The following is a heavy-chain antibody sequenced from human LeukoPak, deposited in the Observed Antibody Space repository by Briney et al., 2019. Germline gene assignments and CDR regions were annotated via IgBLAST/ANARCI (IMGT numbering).Heavy chain of an antibody. Sequence: SETLSLTCTVSGGSINKYYWSWIRQPPGEGLECVGYIYSSGSTNYNPSLKSRVTISVDSSKNQFSLKMTSVTAADTAVYYCARHFDYDSGGDPFDIWGQGTMVTVSS. D-gene: IGHD3-10*01. CDR1: GGSINKYY. V-gene: IGHV4-59*08. CDR2: IYSSGST. J-gene: IGHJ3*02. CDR3: ARHFDYDSGGDPFDI.